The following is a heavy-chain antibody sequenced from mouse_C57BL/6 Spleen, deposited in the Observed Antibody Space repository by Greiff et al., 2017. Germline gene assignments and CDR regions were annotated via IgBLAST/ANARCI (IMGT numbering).Heavy chain of an antibody. J-gene: IGHJ2*01. CDR1: GYTFTSYW. CDR2: IDPSDSYT. D-gene: IGHD2-5*01. V-gene: IGHV1-50*01. Sequence: QVQLQQPGAELVKPGASVKLSCKASGYTFTSYWMQWVKQRPGQGLEWIGEIDPSDSYTNYNPKFTGKATLTVDTSSSTGYMQLSSLTSEDAAVYYCASYYSNYPYYLDYWGQGTTLTVSS. CDR3: ASYYSNYPYYLDY.